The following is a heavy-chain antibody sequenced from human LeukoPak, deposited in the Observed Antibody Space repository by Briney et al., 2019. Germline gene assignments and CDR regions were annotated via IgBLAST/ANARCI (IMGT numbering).Heavy chain of an antibody. V-gene: IGHV4-39*01. D-gene: IGHD5-18*01. CDR3: ARQRGYSYAKLFDY. CDR1: GGSISSSSYY. Sequence: SETLSLTCTVSGGSISSSSYYWGWIRQPPGKGLEWIGSIYYSGSTYYNPSLKSRVTISVDTSKNQFSLKLSSVTAADTAVYYCARQRGYSYAKLFDYWGQGTLVTVSS. CDR2: IYYSGST. J-gene: IGHJ4*02.